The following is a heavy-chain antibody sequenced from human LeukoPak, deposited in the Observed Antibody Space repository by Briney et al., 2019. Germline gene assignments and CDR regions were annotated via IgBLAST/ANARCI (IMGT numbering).Heavy chain of an antibody. Sequence: GGSLRLSCAASGFTFSTYALNWVRRAPGKGLEWVSGISSGSGSTYYADSVKGRFTISRDNSKNTVYLQMNSLRAEDTAIYYCARALVGATVHGFDIWGLGTMVTVSS. CDR3: ARALVGATVHGFDI. J-gene: IGHJ3*02. D-gene: IGHD1-26*01. CDR2: ISSGSGST. CDR1: GFTFSTYA. V-gene: IGHV3-23*01.